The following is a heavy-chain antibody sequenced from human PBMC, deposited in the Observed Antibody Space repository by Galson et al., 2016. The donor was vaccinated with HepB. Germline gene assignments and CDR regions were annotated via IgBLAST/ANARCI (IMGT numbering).Heavy chain of an antibody. V-gene: IGHV3-48*03. CDR3: AGSYGSGWYGRVIDTPYYFAY. D-gene: IGHD6-19*01. J-gene: IGHJ4*02. CDR1: GLNFRSYE. Sequence: SLRLSCAASGLNFRSYEMSWVRQAPGKGLEWVAYISISGTVRYYTDSVKGRFTISRDNARDSLYLQMNGLRAEDTAVYFCAGSYGSGWYGRVIDTPYYFAYWGLGTLVTVSS. CDR2: ISISGTVR.